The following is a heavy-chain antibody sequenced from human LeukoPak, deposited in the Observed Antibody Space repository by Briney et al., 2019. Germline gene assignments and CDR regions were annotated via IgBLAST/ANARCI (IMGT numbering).Heavy chain of an antibody. CDR1: GFTVSSNY. Sequence: GGSLRLSCAASGFTVSSNYMSWVRQAPGKGLEWVSVIYSDGSTYYADSVKGRFTISRDNAKNTLYLEMNSLRAEDTAVYYCSRGDDYGDYVRDWGQGTLVTVSS. D-gene: IGHD4-17*01. CDR3: SRGDDYGDYVRD. V-gene: IGHV3-53*01. CDR2: IYSDGST. J-gene: IGHJ4*02.